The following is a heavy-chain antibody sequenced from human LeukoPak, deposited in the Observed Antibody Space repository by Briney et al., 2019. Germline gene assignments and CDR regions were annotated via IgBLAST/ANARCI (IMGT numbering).Heavy chain of an antibody. CDR2: IDHSGST. J-gene: IGHJ3*02. CDR1: GFTFSNYA. V-gene: IGHV4-34*08. Sequence: GSLRLSCVASGFTFSNYAMSWVRQPPGKGLEWIGEIDHSGSTNYNPSLKSRVTISVDTSKNQFSLKLSSVTAADTAVYYCANYHDTGAFDIWGQGTMVTVSS. CDR3: ANYHDTGAFDI. D-gene: IGHD3-22*01.